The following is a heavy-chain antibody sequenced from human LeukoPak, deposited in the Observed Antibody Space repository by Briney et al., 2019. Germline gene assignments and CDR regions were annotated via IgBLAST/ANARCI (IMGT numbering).Heavy chain of an antibody. V-gene: IGHV3-30*02. J-gene: IGHJ5*02. CDR2: IRYDGSNK. Sequence: GGSLRLSCAASGFTFSGSAMHWVRQASGKGLEWVAFIRYDGSNKYYADSVKGRFTISRDNSRSTLYLQMNSLRAEDTAVYYCAKGPTYYYDSSGSNWFDPWGQGTLVTVSS. CDR3: AKGPTYYYDSSGSNWFDP. CDR1: GFTFSGSA. D-gene: IGHD3-22*01.